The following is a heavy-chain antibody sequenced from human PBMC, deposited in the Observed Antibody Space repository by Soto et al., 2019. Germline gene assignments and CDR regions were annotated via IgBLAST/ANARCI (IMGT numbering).Heavy chain of an antibody. CDR3: AHAPGIAVTTNWFDP. V-gene: IGHV2-5*02. CDR2: IYWDDDK. CDR1: GFSLSTSEVG. D-gene: IGHD6-19*01. Sequence: QITLKESGPSLVKPTQTLTLTCTFSGFSLSTSEVGVGWIRQPPGKALQWLALIYWDDDKRYSPSLKSRLTNTKDTSKNQVVLTMTNMDPVDTATYYCAHAPGIAVTTNWFDPWGQGILVTVSS. J-gene: IGHJ5*02.